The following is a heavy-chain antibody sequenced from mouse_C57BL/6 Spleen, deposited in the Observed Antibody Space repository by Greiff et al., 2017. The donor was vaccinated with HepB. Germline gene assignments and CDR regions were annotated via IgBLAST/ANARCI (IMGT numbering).Heavy chain of an antibody. CDR1: GYAFTNYL. CDR3: ARRGIWVPFDY. J-gene: IGHJ2*01. V-gene: IGHV1-54*01. D-gene: IGHD4-1*01. CDR2: INPGSGGT. Sequence: VHLVESGAELVRPGTSVKVSCKASGYAFTNYLIEWVKQRPGQGLEWIGVINPGSGGTNYNEKFKGKATLTADKSSSTAYMQLSSLTSEDSAVYFCARRGIWVPFDYWGQGTTLTVSS.